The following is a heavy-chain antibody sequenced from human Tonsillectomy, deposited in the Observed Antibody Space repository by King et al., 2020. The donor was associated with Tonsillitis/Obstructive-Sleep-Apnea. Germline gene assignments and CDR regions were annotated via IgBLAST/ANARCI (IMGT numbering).Heavy chain of an antibody. CDR2: IRSKAFGGTT. D-gene: IGHD2-2*01. J-gene: IGHJ6*02. CDR1: GFTFGDYA. V-gene: IGHV3-49*04. CDR3: TRERCGITSCFFGYGLDV. Sequence: VQLVESGGGLVQPGRSLRLSCTASGFTFGDYAMSWVRQAPGKGLEWVGLIRSKAFGGTTEYAASVKGRFTISRDDSKSIAYLQMNSLKTEDTAVYYCTRERCGITSCFFGYGLDVWGQGTPVTVSS.